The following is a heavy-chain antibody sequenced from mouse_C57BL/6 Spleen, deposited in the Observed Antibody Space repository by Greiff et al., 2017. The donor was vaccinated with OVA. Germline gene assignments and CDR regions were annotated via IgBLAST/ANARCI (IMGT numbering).Heavy chain of an antibody. V-gene: IGHV1-69*01. Sequence: QVQLQQSGAELVMPGASVKLSCKASGFTFTSYWMHWVKQRPGQGLEWIGEIDPSDSYTNYNQKFKGKSTLTVDKSSSTAYMQLSRLTSEDSAVYYCASSPYDYEAMDYWGQGTSVTVSS. J-gene: IGHJ4*01. CDR2: IDPSDSYT. CDR1: GFTFTSYW. CDR3: ASSPYDYEAMDY.